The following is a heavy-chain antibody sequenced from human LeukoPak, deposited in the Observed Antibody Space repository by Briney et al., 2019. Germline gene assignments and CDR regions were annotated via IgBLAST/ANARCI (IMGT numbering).Heavy chain of an antibody. CDR2: ISAHNGNT. J-gene: IGHJ4*02. CDR1: GYSFISYG. D-gene: IGHD1-26*01. Sequence: ASVKASCKASGYSFISYGISWVRQAPGQGLEWMGWISAHNGNTNYAQKLQGRVTMTIDTSTTTAYMELRSLRSDDTAIYYCARDATRSVIVGAEDGFDYWGQGTLVTVSS. V-gene: IGHV1-18*01. CDR3: ARDATRSVIVGAEDGFDY.